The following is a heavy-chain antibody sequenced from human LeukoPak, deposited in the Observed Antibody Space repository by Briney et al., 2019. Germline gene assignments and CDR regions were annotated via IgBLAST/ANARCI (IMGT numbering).Heavy chain of an antibody. V-gene: IGHV3-30*03. CDR1: GFTFSSYG. D-gene: IGHD4-17*01. J-gene: IGHJ4*02. CDR2: ISYDGSNK. Sequence: GGSLRLSCAASGFTFSSYGMHWVRQAPGKGLEWVAVISYDGSNKYYADSVKGRFTISRDNSKNTLYLQMNSLRAEDTAVYYCARDRPGDYGDYADHFDYWGQGTLVTVSS. CDR3: ARDRPGDYGDYADHFDY.